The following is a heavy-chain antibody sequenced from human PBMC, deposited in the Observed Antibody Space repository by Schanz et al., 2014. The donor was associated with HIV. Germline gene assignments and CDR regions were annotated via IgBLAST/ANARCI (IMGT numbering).Heavy chain of an antibody. CDR1: GFTFSSYG. CDR3: ARDVAGCSGTSCYSDAFDI. CDR2: IWYDGGYK. D-gene: IGHD2-2*01. V-gene: IGHV3-33*01. Sequence: QVQVVESGGGVVQPGRSLRLSCAASGFTFSSYGMHWVRQAPGKGLEWVAVIWYDGGYKSYADSVTGRFTISRDNSKNTLYLQMNSLRAEDTAVYFCARDVAGCSGTSCYSDAFDIWGQGTLVTVSS. J-gene: IGHJ3*02.